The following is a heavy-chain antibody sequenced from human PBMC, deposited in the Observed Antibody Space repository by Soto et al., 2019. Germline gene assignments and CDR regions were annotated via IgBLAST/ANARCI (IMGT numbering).Heavy chain of an antibody. CDR3: ASHSLRVFWSGYYTGNYYGMDV. CDR2: IDPSDSYT. CDR1: GYSFTSYW. D-gene: IGHD3-3*01. V-gene: IGHV5-10-1*01. J-gene: IGHJ6*02. Sequence: GESLKISCKGSGYSFTSYWISWVRQMPGKGLEWMGRIDPSDSYTNYSPSFQGHVTISADKSISTAYLQWSSLKASDTAMYYCASHSLRVFWSGYYTGNYYGMDVWGQGTTVTVAS.